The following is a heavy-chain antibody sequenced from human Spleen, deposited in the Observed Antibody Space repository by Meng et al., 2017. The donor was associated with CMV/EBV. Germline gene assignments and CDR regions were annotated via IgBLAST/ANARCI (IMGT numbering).Heavy chain of an antibody. CDR1: GDTGSSNRAA. D-gene: IGHD3-3*01. J-gene: IGHJ4*02. Sequence: SGDTGSSNRAAWNWIRQSPSRGLEWLGRTYYRSKWYNDYAVSVKSRIILNPDTSKKQFSLQLNSVIPEDTTVYDCARDSHDFWSGCDYWGQGTLVTVSS. V-gene: IGHV6-1*01. CDR2: TYYRSKWYN. CDR3: ARDSHDFWSGCDY.